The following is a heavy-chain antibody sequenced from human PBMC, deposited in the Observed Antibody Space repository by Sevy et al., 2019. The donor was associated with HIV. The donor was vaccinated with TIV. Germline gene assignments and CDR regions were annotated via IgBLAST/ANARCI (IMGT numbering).Heavy chain of an antibody. CDR2: ISPYTGNT. V-gene: IGHV1-18*01. Sequence: ASVKVSCKTSGYTFNRYSITWVRQTPGQGLEWMGWISPYTGNTEYSRNCRGRVSMTAETSTSTAYMEFRSLTFDDPAVYYCARERPPGEVWFGELSGYWGQGTLVTVSS. CDR3: ARERPPGEVWFGELSGY. J-gene: IGHJ4*02. D-gene: IGHD3-10*01. CDR1: GYTFNRYS.